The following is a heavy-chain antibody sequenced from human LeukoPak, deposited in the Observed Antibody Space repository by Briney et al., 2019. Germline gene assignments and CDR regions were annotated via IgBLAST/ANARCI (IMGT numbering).Heavy chain of an antibody. Sequence: SETLSLTCTVSGYSISSGYYWGWIRQPPGKGPEWIGSIYHSGSTYYNPSLKSRVTISVDTSKNQFSLKLSSVTAADTAVYYCARVYKDTAMVPSIWFDPWGQGTLVTVSS. D-gene: IGHD5-18*01. CDR2: IYHSGST. CDR3: ARVYKDTAMVPSIWFDP. J-gene: IGHJ5*02. CDR1: GYSISSGYY. V-gene: IGHV4-38-2*02.